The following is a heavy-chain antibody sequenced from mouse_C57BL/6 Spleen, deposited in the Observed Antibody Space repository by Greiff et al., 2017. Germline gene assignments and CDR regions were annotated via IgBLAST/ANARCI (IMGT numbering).Heavy chain of an antibody. D-gene: IGHD2-5*01. CDR1: GFTFSSYG. CDR2: ISSGGSYT. J-gene: IGHJ2*01. Sequence: EVKLMESGGDLVKPGGSLKLSCAASGFTFSSYGMSWVRQTPDKRLEWVATISSGGSYTYYPDSVKGRFTISRDNAKNTLYLQMSSLKSEDTAMYYCARDSNGGYYFYYWGQGTTLTVSS. CDR3: ARDSNGGYYFYY. V-gene: IGHV5-6*01.